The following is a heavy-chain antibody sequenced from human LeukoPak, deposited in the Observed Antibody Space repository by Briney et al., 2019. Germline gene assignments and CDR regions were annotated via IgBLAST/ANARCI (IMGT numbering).Heavy chain of an antibody. D-gene: IGHD2-2*01. V-gene: IGHV4-30-4*08. CDR3: ATTDCSSTSCHYYHYYYMDV. Sequence: SQTLSLTCTVSGGSISSGDYYWSWIRQPPGKGLEWIGYIYYSGSTYYNPSLKSRVTISVDTSKNQFSLKLSSVTAADTAVYYCATTDCSSTSCHYYHYYYMDVWGKGTTVTVSS. CDR1: GGSISSGDYY. J-gene: IGHJ6*03. CDR2: IYYSGST.